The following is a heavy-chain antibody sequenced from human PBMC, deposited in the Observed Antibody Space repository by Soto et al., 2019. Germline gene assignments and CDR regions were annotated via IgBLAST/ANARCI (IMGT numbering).Heavy chain of an antibody. J-gene: IGHJ4*02. CDR1: GFTFSSYG. V-gene: IGHV3-30*03. CDR3: ASLWFGETPYYFDY. CDR2: ISDDGSNK. Sequence: QVQLVESGGGVVQPGRSLRLSCAASGFTFSSYGMHWVRQAPGKGLEWVAVISDDGSNKYYADSVKGRFTISRDNTKNTLYLQMNSLRAEDTAVYYCASLWFGETPYYFDYWGQGTLVTVSS. D-gene: IGHD3-10*01.